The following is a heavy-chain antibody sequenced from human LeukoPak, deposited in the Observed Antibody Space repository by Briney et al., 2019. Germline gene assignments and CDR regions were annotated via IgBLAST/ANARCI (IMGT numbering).Heavy chain of an antibody. V-gene: IGHV4-39*07. Sequence: PSETLSLTCTVSGGSISSSSYYWGWIRQPPGKGLEWIGNIYYSGSTYYNPSLKSRVTISLDTSKNQFSLKLSSVTAADTAVYYCASSSVVRGYYFDYWGQGTLVTVSS. CDR2: IYYSGST. CDR1: GGSISSSSYY. D-gene: IGHD4-23*01. CDR3: ASSSVVRGYYFDY. J-gene: IGHJ4*02.